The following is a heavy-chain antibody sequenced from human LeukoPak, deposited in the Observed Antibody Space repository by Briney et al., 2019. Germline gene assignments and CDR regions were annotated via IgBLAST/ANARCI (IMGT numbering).Heavy chain of an antibody. CDR3: AKGAGLYDSSGYSYFDY. CDR1: GFTFDDYA. J-gene: IGHJ4*02. D-gene: IGHD3-22*01. Sequence: GGSLRLSCTASGFTFDDYAMHGVRQAPGRGLGWGSGVSLVVGGIGYAESVKGRFTNSRDNAKNSLYLQMNSLRAEDMALYYCAKGAGLYDSSGYSYFDYWGQGTLVTVSS. V-gene: IGHV3-9*03. CDR2: VSLVVGGI.